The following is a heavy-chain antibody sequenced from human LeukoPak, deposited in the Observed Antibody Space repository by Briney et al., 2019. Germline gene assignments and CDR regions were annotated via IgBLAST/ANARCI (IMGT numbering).Heavy chain of an antibody. V-gene: IGHV1-18*01. D-gene: IGHD3-16*01. CDR1: GYTFTSYG. CDR2: ISAYNGNT. Sequence: ASVKISCKASGYTFTSYGISWVRQAPGQGLEWMGWISAYNGNTNYAQKLQGRVTMTTDTSTSTACMELRSLRSDDTAVYYCARFWVMITHDAFDIWGQGTMVTVSS. J-gene: IGHJ3*02. CDR3: ARFWVMITHDAFDI.